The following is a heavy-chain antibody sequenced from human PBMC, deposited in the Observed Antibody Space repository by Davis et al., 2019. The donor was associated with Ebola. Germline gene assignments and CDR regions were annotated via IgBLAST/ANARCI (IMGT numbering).Heavy chain of an antibody. CDR2: IDPSDSYT. Sequence: PGGSLRLSCKGSGYSFTSYWISWVRQMPGKGLEWMGRIDPSDSYTNYSPSFQGHVTISADKSISTAYLQWSSLKASDTAMYYCARSPYPNYYYYGMDVWGQGTTVTVSS. D-gene: IGHD2-2*01. CDR3: ARSPYPNYYYYGMDV. CDR1: GYSFTSYW. J-gene: IGHJ6*02. V-gene: IGHV5-10-1*01.